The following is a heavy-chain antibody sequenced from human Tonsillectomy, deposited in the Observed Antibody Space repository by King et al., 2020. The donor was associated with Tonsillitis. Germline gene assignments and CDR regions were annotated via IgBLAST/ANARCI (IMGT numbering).Heavy chain of an antibody. D-gene: IGHD2-2*01. CDR2: IYWDDDK. CDR3: VHRGRYCSSSSCLEADY. J-gene: IGHJ4*02. Sequence: ITLQESGPTLVKPPQTLTLTCTFSGFSLSTSGVGVGWIRQPPGKALEWLALIYWDDDKRYSPSLKSRLTITKDTSKNQVVLTMTNMDPVDTATHYCVHRGRYCSSSSCLEADYWGQGTLVTVSS. CDR1: GFSLSTSGVG. V-gene: IGHV2-5*02.